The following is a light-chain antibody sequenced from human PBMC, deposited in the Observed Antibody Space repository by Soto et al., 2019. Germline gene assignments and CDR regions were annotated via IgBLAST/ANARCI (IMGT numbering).Light chain of an antibody. V-gene: IGKV3-15*01. CDR3: QQYSNWPPIT. CDR1: QSVSSK. Sequence: EMVMTQSPATLSVSPWERATLSCRASQSVSSKLAWYQQKPGQAPRLLLYDTSTRATGIPARFSGSGSGTEFTLTISSLQSEDFAVYYCQQYSNWPPITFGQGTKVDIK. CDR2: DTS. J-gene: IGKJ1*01.